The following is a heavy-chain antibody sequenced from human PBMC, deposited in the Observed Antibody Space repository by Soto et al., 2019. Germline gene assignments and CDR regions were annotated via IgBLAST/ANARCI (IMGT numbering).Heavy chain of an antibody. V-gene: IGHV4-31*03. Sequence: SETMSLTCTVSGGSISSRGYYWNWIRQHPGKGLEWIWYIYYSGCTYYYPSLNSRVTISVDTSKNQFSLKLTSVTAADTAVYYCARSVTPWGQGTLVTVS. CDR2: IYYSGCT. D-gene: IGHD3-16*02. CDR3: ARSVTP. CDR1: GGSISSRGYY. J-gene: IGHJ5*02.